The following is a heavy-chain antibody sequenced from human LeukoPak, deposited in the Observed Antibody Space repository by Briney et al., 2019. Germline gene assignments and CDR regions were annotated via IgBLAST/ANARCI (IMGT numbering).Heavy chain of an antibody. CDR3: ARGVDSAIDW. J-gene: IGHJ4*02. Sequence: GGSLRLSCAASGFTFSSYWMNWVRQAPGKGLEWVANINGDGRDKYYVGSVRGRFTISRDNADNALYLQMNSLRGDDTALYYCARGVDSAIDWWGQGTLVIVPS. V-gene: IGHV3-7*01. CDR2: INGDGRDK. D-gene: IGHD3-9*01. CDR1: GFTFSSYW.